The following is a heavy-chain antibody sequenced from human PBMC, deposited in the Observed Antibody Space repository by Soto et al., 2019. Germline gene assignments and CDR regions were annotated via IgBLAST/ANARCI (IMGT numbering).Heavy chain of an antibody. Sequence: SETLSLTCIVSGGSISSGDYYWSWIRQPPGKGLEWIGYIYYSGSTYYSPSLKSRVTISVDTSKNQFSLKLSSVTAADTAVYYCARAATGWGNAFDIWGQGTMVTVSS. CDR2: IYYSGST. D-gene: IGHD2-15*01. J-gene: IGHJ3*02. V-gene: IGHV4-30-4*01. CDR3: ARAATGWGNAFDI. CDR1: GGSISSGDYY.